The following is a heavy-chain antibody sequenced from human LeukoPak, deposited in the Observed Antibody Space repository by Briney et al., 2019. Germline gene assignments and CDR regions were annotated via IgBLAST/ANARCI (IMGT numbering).Heavy chain of an antibody. CDR1: GYTFTGYY. D-gene: IGHD3-22*01. CDR3: AREXYYDSSVDY. CDR2: INPNSGGT. J-gene: IGHJ4*02. V-gene: IGHV1-2*02. Sequence: ASVKVSCKASGYTFTGYYMHWVRQAPGQGLEWMGWINPNSGGTNYAQKFQGRVTMTRDTSISTAYMELSRLRSDDTAVYYCAREXYYDSSVDYWGQGTLVTVSS.